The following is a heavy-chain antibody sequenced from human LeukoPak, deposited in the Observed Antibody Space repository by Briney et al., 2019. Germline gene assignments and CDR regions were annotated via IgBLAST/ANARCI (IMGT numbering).Heavy chain of an antibody. V-gene: IGHV4-59*01. CDR3: ARVTYYDILTGPTPNDAFDI. CDR1: GGSTSTYY. CDR2: IYYSGST. J-gene: IGHJ3*02. Sequence: PSETLSLTCTVSGGSTSTYYWSWIRQPPGKGLEWIGYIYYSGSTNYNPSLKSRATISVDTSKNQFSLKLNSVTAADTAVYYCARVTYYDILTGPTPNDAFDIWGQGTMVTVSS. D-gene: IGHD3-9*01.